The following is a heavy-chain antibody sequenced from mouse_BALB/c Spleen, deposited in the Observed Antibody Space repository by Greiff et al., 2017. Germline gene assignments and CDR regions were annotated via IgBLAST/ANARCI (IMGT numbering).Heavy chain of an antibody. J-gene: IGHJ2*01. Sequence: EVHLVESGGGLVKPGGSLKLSCAASGFTFSSYTMSWVRQTPEKRLEWVATISSGGGNTYYPDSVKGRFTISRDNAKNNLYLQMSSLRSEDTALYYCATSSRGYFDYWGQGTTLTVSS. V-gene: IGHV5-9*03. D-gene: IGHD3-1*01. CDR2: ISSGGGNT. CDR1: GFTFSSYT. CDR3: ATSSRGYFDY.